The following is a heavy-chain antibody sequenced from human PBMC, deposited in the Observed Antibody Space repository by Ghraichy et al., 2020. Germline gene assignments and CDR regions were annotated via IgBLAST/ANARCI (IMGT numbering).Heavy chain of an antibody. CDR3: ARSSGPLAFDI. Sequence: ASVKGSCKASGYTFTSYYMHWVRQAPGQGLEWMGIINPSGGSTSYAQKFQGRVTMTRDTSTSTVYMELSSLRSEDTAVYYCARSSGPLAFDIWGQGTMVTVSS. V-gene: IGHV1-46*03. CDR2: INPSGGST. CDR1: GYTFTSYY. J-gene: IGHJ3*02. D-gene: IGHD7-27*01.